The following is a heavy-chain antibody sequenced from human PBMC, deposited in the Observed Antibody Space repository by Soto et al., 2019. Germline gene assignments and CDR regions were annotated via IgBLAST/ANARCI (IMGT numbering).Heavy chain of an antibody. CDR1: GDTFTSYY. Sequence: ASVKVSCKAPGDTFTSYYLNWVRQAPGQGLEWMGVINPHGGSTKYAQKFQGRVTMTRDTSRSTVYMELRSLSSDDTAIYYCARSSGGNFGIIIEGSNWFDPWGQGTLVTFSS. J-gene: IGHJ5*02. V-gene: IGHV1-46*01. D-gene: IGHD3-3*01. CDR3: ARSSGGNFGIIIEGSNWFDP. CDR2: INPHGGST.